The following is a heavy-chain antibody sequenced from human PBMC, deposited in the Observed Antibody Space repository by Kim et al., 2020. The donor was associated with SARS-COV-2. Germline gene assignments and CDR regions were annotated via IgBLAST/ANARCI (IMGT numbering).Heavy chain of an antibody. J-gene: IGHJ4*02. Sequence: SETLSLTCTVSGASLSGSDSYWGWIRQSPGKGLEWIGSIWHTGNTYYNPSLRSRVTISLDTSKNQFSLNLSSVTAEDTAVFYCVRHGGTTWYGAFWGQGTLVSVSS. D-gene: IGHD6-13*01. CDR1: GASLSGSDSY. V-gene: IGHV4-39*01. CDR2: IWHTGNT. CDR3: VRHGGTTWYGAF.